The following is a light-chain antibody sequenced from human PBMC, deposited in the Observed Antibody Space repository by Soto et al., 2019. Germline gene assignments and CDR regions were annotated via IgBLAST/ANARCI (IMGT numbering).Light chain of an antibody. J-gene: IGKJ1*01. Sequence: EIVLTQSPGTLSLSPGERATLSCRASQSVSNNYLAWYQQKPGQAPRLLIYGASNRATGIPDRFIGSGSGTDFPLTISRLEPEDFAVDYCQQYGSSGTFGQGTKVDNK. CDR1: QSVSNNY. CDR3: QQYGSSGT. V-gene: IGKV3-20*01. CDR2: GAS.